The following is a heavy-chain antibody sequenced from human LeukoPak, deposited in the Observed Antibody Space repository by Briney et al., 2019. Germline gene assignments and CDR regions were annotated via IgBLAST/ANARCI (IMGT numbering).Heavy chain of an antibody. J-gene: IGHJ4*02. V-gene: IGHV3-74*01. Sequence: GGSLRLSCVASGFTFRTYWMHWVRQAPGKGLLWVSRINGDGSSTNYADAVKGRFTISRDNAKNTLYLQMNSLRAEDTAVCYCARASTTVPNPLDNWGQGTLVTVSS. CDR1: GFTFRTYW. CDR3: ARASTTVPNPLDN. D-gene: IGHD4-17*01. CDR2: INGDGSST.